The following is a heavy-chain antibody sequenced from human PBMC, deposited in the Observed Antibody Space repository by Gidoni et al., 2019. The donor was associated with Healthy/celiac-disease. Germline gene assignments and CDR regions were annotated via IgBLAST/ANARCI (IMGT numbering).Heavy chain of an antibody. CDR3: ARETASNYDILTGYYSLNYYYMDV. J-gene: IGHJ6*03. CDR2: IKQDGSEK. V-gene: IGHV3-7*04. D-gene: IGHD3-9*01. Sequence: EVQLVESGGGLVQPGGSLRLSCAASGFNFSSYWMSWVRQAPGKGLEWVANIKQDGSEKYYVDSVKGRFTISRDNAKNSLYLQMNSLRAEDTAVYYCARETASNYDILTGYYSLNYYYMDVWGKGTTVTVSS. CDR1: GFNFSSYW.